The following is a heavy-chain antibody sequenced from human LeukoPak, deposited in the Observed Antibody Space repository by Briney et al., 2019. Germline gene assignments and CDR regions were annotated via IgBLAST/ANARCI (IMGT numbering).Heavy chain of an antibody. CDR1: GFTVTSNC. D-gene: IGHD3-10*02. V-gene: IGHV3-66*01. CDR3: ARVFPPNWFDP. CDR2: IYSGGGA. J-gene: IGHJ5*02. Sequence: PGGSLRLSCAASGFTVTSNCMSWVRQAPGKGLEWVSIIYSGGGAYYADSVKGRFTISRDNSRNTLFLQMNSLRAEDTAMYYCARVFPPNWFDPWGQGTLVTVSS.